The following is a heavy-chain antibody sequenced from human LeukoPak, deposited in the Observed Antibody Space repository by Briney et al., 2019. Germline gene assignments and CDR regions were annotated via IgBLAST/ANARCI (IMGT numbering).Heavy chain of an antibody. Sequence: PGGSLRLSCAAARFTFSTYGMHWVRQAPGKGLEWVALISYDGGNKYYADSVKGRFTVSRDNSKNTLYLQMNSLRAEDTAVYYCARDPRKRYCSGGSCSPPLNWFDPWGQGTLVTVSS. V-gene: IGHV3-30*03. CDR1: RFTFSTYG. CDR3: ARDPRKRYCSGGSCSPPLNWFDP. J-gene: IGHJ5*02. CDR2: ISYDGGNK. D-gene: IGHD2-15*01.